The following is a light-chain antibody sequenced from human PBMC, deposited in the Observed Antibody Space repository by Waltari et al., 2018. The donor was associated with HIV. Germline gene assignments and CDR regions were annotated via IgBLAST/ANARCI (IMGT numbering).Light chain of an antibody. CDR3: QSADTTAWV. CDR1: SLPQEY. V-gene: IGLV3-25*03. CDR2: KDI. J-gene: IGLJ3*02. Sequence: SYDLTQPPLVSVSPGQTARLPCSGDSLPQEYVQWYQQKPGQAPVLLIYKDIKRPSGIPERFSGSTSGTTVTLTISGVQAEDEADYYCQSADTTAWVFGGGTKLTVL.